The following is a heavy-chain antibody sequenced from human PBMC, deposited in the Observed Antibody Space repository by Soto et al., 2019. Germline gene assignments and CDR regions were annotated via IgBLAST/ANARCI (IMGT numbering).Heavy chain of an antibody. CDR1: GGSITGYF. D-gene: IGHD2-21*02. Sequence: PSETLSLTCTVSGGSITGYFWNWIRQPAGEGLEWIGRIYRSGSANSNPSLKSRVTMSVDTSNNQFSLRVTSVTAADTAIYYCVRGEPQCDPTRYFDLWGRGTLVTVSS. J-gene: IGHJ2*01. CDR3: VRGEPQCDPTRYFDL. V-gene: IGHV4-4*07. CDR2: IYRSGSA.